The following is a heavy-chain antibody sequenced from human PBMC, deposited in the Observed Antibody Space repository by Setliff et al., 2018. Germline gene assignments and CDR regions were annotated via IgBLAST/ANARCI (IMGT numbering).Heavy chain of an antibody. D-gene: IGHD2-2*01. CDR2: IITSTGKT. CDR1: GYTFTNFG. Sequence: ASVKVSCKASGYTFTNFGFHWLRQAPGQGLEWMAMIITSTGKTSYAQKLQGGVTVTTDTYTGTGYMELRSLRSDDTAMYFCARFGGSCSSSSCYASDLWGQGTMVTVSS. J-gene: IGHJ3*01. V-gene: IGHV1-18*01. CDR3: ARFGGSCSSSSCYASDL.